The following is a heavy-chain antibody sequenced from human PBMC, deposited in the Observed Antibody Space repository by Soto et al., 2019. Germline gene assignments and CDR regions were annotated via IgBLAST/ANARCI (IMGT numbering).Heavy chain of an antibody. Sequence: QVQLVESGGGVVQPGRSLRLSCAASGFTFSSSGMHWVRQAPGKGLEWVSVIWYDGNNKYYADSVKGRFTISRDTSKNTRYLQRNSLGAEDTAVYYGAKDRGGGAVVPDYWGQGTLVSVSS. D-gene: IGHD2-21*01. CDR3: AKDRGGGAVVPDY. CDR1: GFTFSSSG. CDR2: IWYDGNNK. J-gene: IGHJ4*02. V-gene: IGHV3-33*06.